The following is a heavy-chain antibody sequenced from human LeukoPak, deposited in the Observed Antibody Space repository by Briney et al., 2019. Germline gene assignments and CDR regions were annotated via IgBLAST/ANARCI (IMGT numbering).Heavy chain of an antibody. Sequence: SETLSLTCTVSGDSIRSYYRSCIRQPPGKGLVWIGYIYYSESTKFNPSLKSRVTISVDTSKNQFSLKFSSVTAADTAVYYCARLPYCSTTSCYYWFDPWGQGTLVTVSS. CDR1: GDSIRSYY. J-gene: IGHJ5*02. D-gene: IGHD2-2*01. CDR2: IYYSEST. V-gene: IGHV4-59*08. CDR3: ARLPYCSTTSCYYWFDP.